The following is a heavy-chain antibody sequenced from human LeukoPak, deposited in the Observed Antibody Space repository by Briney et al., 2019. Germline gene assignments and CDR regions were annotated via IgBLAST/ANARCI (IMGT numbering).Heavy chain of an antibody. J-gene: IGHJ4*02. D-gene: IGHD5-12*01. Sequence: GGSLRLSCAASGFTFRNYAMTWVRQAPGKGLEWVSSIPSSGDGTYYADSVKGRFTISRDNSKNMLYLQMNSLRAEDTAVYYCARRTSGAFDFWDQGTLVTVSS. CDR1: GFTFRNYA. V-gene: IGHV3-23*01. CDR3: ARRTSGAFDF. CDR2: IPSSGDGT.